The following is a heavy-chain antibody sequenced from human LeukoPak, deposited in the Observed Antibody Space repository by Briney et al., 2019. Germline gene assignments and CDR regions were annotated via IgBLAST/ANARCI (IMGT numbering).Heavy chain of an antibody. Sequence: GGSLRLSCAASGFTFSSYGMHWVRQAPGKGLEWVAVISYDGSNKYYADSVKGRFTIPRDNSKNTLYLQMNSLRAEDTAVYYCAKDRGWEDWGQETLVTVSS. CDR3: AKDRGWED. J-gene: IGHJ4*02. D-gene: IGHD1-26*01. V-gene: IGHV3-30*18. CDR2: ISYDGSNK. CDR1: GFTFSSYG.